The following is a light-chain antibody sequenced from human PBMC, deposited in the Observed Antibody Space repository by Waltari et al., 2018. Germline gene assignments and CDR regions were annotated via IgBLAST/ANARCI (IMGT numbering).Light chain of an antibody. Sequence: SFVLTQPPPVSVAPGPTARTTCGGNNIERRSMNWYQQKPGQAPVLVVYDDIDRPSGIPERLSGSKSGNTATLSITRVEAGDEADYYCQIWDTLSHHFVFGAGTKVTVL. CDR2: DDI. CDR1: NIERRS. J-gene: IGLJ1*01. CDR3: QIWDTLSHHFV. V-gene: IGLV3-21*02.